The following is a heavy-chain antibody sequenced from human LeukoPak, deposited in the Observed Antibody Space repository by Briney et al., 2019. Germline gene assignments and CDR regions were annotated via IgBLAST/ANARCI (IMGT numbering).Heavy chain of an antibody. J-gene: IGHJ4*02. V-gene: IGHV4-61*02. D-gene: IGHD1/OR15-1a*01. Sequence: SETLSLTCTVSGGSISSGSYDWSWIRQPAGKGLEWIGRIYTSGSTNYNPSLKSLVTISVDTSKNQFSLKLSSVSAADTALYYCARGRNSRPDYWGQGTLVTDCS. CDR2: IYTSGST. CDR3: ARGRNSRPDY. CDR1: GGSISSGSYD.